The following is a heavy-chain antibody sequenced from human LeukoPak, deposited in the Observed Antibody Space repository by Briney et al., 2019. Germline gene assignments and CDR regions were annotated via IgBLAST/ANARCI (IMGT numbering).Heavy chain of an antibody. CDR3: ARGVLLWFGERWFDP. Sequence: SETLSLTCAVYGGSFSGYYWSWIRQPPGKGLEWIGEINHSGSTSYNPSLKSRVTISVDTSKNQFSLKLSSVTTADTAVYYCARGVLLWFGERWFDPWGQGTLVTVSS. V-gene: IGHV4-34*01. CDR1: GGSFSGYY. CDR2: INHSGST. J-gene: IGHJ5*02. D-gene: IGHD3-10*01.